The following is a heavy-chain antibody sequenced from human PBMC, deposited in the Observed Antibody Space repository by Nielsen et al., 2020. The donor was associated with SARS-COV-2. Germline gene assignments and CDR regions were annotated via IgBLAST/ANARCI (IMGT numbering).Heavy chain of an antibody. CDR1: GFTFSSYA. CDR2: ISYDGSNK. V-gene: IGHV3-30-3*01. J-gene: IGHJ4*02. CDR3: ARDADGYNQIDY. Sequence: GGSLRLSCAASGFTFSSYAMHWVRQAPGKGLEWVAVISYDGSNKYYADSVKGRFTISRDNSKNTLYLQMNSLRAEDTAVYYCARDADGYNQIDYWGQGTLVTVSS. D-gene: IGHD5-24*01.